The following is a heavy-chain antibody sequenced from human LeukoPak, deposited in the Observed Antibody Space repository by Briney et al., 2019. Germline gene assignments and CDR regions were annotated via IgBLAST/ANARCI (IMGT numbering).Heavy chain of an antibody. D-gene: IGHD5-18*01. CDR1: GYSFTSYC. CDR3: AREGAMITLDY. Sequence: GTSLQISCMGSGYSFTSYCIGWVCQMPPKGMEWMGIIYPGYYDTRYNPSFQGQVTISADKSIRTAYLQWSSLKASHTAMYYCAREGAMITLDYWGQGTLVTVSS. J-gene: IGHJ4*02. CDR2: IYPGYYDT. V-gene: IGHV5-51*01.